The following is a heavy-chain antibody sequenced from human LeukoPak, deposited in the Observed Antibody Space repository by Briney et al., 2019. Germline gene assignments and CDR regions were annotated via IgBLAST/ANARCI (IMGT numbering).Heavy chain of an antibody. CDR3: ARDLCSVEPAAPCYYFDY. J-gene: IGHJ4*02. V-gene: IGHV1-69*05. CDR2: IIPIIGTG. Sequence: ASVKVSCKASGGTFSSYAISWVRQAPGQGLEWMGGIIPIIGTGDYAQKFQGRVTMTTDTSTSTAYMELRSLRSDDTAVYYCARDLCSVEPAAPCYYFDYWGQGTLVTVSS. CDR1: GGTFSSYA. D-gene: IGHD2-2*01.